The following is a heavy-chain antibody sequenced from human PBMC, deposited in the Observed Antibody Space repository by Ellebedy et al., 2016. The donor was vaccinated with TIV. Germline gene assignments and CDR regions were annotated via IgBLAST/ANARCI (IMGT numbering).Heavy chain of an antibody. CDR1: GGSSTSGAYY. CDR2: IYYTGST. D-gene: IGHD1-1*01. J-gene: IGHJ6*02. V-gene: IGHV4-31*03. CDR3: ARDPGNAMDV. Sequence: MPSETLSLTCTVSGGSSTSGAYYWSWIRQPPGKGLEWIGYIYYTGSTYYNPSLKSRVTISLDTSKNGFSLKLNSVTAADTAVYYCARDPGNAMDVWGQGTTVTVSS.